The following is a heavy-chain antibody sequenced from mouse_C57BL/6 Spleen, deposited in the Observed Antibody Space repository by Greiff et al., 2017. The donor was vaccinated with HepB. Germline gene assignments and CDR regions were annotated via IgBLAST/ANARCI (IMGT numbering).Heavy chain of an antibody. J-gene: IGHJ2*01. CDR3: ARQTDRNYDFDY. CDR2: INLNNGGT. CDR1: GYTFTDYN. D-gene: IGHD2-5*01. V-gene: IGHV1-22*01. Sequence: EVQLQQSGPELVKPGASVKMSCKASGYTFTDYNMHWVKQSHGKSLEWIGYINLNNGGTIDNQKFKGKATLTVNKSSSTAYLELSSLTSEECAVYYCARQTDRNYDFDYWGQGTTLTVSS.